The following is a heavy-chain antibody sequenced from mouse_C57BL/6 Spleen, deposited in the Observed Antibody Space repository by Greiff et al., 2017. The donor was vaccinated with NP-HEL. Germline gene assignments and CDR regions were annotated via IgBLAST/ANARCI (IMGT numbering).Heavy chain of an antibody. CDR2: INPNNGGT. V-gene: IGHV1-26*01. CDR3: ASPLIVEGYFDY. J-gene: IGHJ2*01. Sequence: VQLQQSGPELVKPGASVKISCKASGYTFTDYYMNWVKQSHGKSLEWIGDINPNNGGTSYNQKFKGKATLTVDKSSSTAYMELRSLTSEDSAVYYCASPLIVEGYFDYWGQGTTLTVSS. CDR1: GYTFTDYY. D-gene: IGHD1-1*01.